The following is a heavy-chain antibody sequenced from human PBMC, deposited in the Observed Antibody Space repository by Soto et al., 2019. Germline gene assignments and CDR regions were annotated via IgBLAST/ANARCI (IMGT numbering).Heavy chain of an antibody. CDR2: IIPILGIA. CDR3: ASDGGNSAAFDY. CDR1: GGTLNRYT. V-gene: IGHV1-69*02. J-gene: IGHJ4*02. D-gene: IGHD2-21*02. Sequence: GGPVEVSCKASGGTLNRYTIRWVGQAPGQGLEGMGRIIPILGIANYAQKFQGRVTITADKSTSTAYMELSSLRSEDTAVYYCASDGGNSAAFDYWGQGNLVTVSS.